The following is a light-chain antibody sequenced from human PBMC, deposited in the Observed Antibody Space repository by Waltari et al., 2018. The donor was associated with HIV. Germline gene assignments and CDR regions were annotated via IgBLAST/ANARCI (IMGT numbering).Light chain of an antibody. V-gene: IGLV2-14*01. Sequence: QSALTKPASVSGPPGQSITISCTRTSSDVGLYHSVSWYQPHPGKAPKLMIYEVSNRPSGVSSRFSGSKSGNTASLTISGLQAEDEADYYCSSYTGSSTLYVFGTGTKVTVL. CDR1: SSDVGLYHS. J-gene: IGLJ1*01. CDR3: SSYTGSSTLYV. CDR2: EVS.